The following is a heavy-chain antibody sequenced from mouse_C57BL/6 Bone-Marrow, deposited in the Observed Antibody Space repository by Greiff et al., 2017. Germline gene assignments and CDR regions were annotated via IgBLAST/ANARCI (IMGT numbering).Heavy chain of an antibody. Sequence: VQLQQSGGGLVQPGESLKLSCESTEYEFPSHDMSWVRKTPEKRLELVAAINSDGGSTYYPDPMARRFIISRDNTKMTLYLQMSSLRSEDTALYYCARQSGGLPYYFDYWGQGTTLTVSS. CDR1: EYEFPSHD. V-gene: IGHV5-2*01. CDR2: INSDGGST. CDR3: ARQSGGLPYYFDY. D-gene: IGHD1-3*01. J-gene: IGHJ2*01.